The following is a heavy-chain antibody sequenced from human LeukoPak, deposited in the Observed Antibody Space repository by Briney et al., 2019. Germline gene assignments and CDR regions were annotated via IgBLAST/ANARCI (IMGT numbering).Heavy chain of an antibody. CDR3: ARTSIAARGSFDP. V-gene: IGHV3-21*01. Sequence: GGSLRLSCAASGFTFSSYSMNWVRQAPGKGLEWVSSISSSSSYIYYADSVKGRFTISRDNAKNSLYLQMNSLRAEDTAVYYCARTSIAARGSFDPWGQGTLVTVSS. J-gene: IGHJ5*02. CDR2: ISSSSSYI. D-gene: IGHD6-6*01. CDR1: GFTFSSYS.